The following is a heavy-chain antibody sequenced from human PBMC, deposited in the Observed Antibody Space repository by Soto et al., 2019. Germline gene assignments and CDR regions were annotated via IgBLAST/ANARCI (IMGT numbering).Heavy chain of an antibody. CDR2: INWNGGST. Sequence: GGSLRLSCAASGFTFDDYGMSWVRQAPGKGLEWVSGINWNGGSTGYADSVKGRFTISRDNAKNSLYLQMNSLRAEDTALYYCARGEPEYCTNGVCSDYYYGMDVWGQGTTVTVSS. D-gene: IGHD2-8*01. CDR1: GFTFDDYG. CDR3: ARGEPEYCTNGVCSDYYYGMDV. J-gene: IGHJ6*02. V-gene: IGHV3-20*04.